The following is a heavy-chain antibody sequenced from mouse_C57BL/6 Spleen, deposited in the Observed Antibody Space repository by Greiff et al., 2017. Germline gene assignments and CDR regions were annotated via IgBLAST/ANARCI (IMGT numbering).Heavy chain of an antibody. D-gene: IGHD3-3*01. V-gene: IGHV1-64*01. CDR1: GYTFTSSW. CDR2: IHPDSGST. J-gene: IGHJ2*01. Sequence: QVQLQQPGAELVKPGASVKLSCTASGYTFTSSWMHWVKQRPGQGLEWIGMIHPDSGSTNYNEKFKSKATLAVDKSSSTAYMQLSSLTSEDSAVYYCAREGSLDYWGQGTTLTVSS. CDR3: AREGSLDY.